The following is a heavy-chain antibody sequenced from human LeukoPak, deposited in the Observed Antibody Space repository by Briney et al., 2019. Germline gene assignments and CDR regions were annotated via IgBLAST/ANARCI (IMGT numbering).Heavy chain of an antibody. D-gene: IGHD3-9*01. V-gene: IGHV3-30*18. CDR3: AKELRYFDWLQSLDY. CDR1: GFTFSSYG. J-gene: IGHJ4*02. CDR2: ISYGGSNK. Sequence: PGGSLRLSCAASGFTFSSYGMHWVRQAPGQGLEWVAVISYGGSNKYYADSVKGRFTISRDNSKNTLYMQLSSLRAEDTAVYYCAKELRYFDWLQSLDYWGKGNLVTVSS.